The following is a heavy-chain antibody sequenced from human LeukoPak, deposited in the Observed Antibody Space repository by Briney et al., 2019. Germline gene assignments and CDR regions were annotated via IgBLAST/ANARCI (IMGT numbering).Heavy chain of an antibody. Sequence: GGSLRLSCAASGFTFSSYGMHWVRQAPGKGLEWVAVIWYDGSNKYYADSVKGRFTISRDNSKNTLYLQMNSLRAEDTAVYYCARDRIAAAGGFDYWGQGTLVTVSS. V-gene: IGHV3-33*01. CDR1: GFTFSSYG. CDR3: ARDRIAAAGGFDY. D-gene: IGHD6-13*01. CDR2: IWYDGSNK. J-gene: IGHJ4*02.